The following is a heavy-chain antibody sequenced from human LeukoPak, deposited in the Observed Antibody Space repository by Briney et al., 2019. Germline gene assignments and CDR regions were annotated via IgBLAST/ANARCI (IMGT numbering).Heavy chain of an antibody. CDR1: GFTFSSYA. CDR2: GHSDGTA. CDR3: AKGSRIAARPTMWFDS. Sequence: PGGSLRLSCAASGFTFSSYAMNWVRQAPGEGLEWVSSGHSDGTAYYADSVKARFTISRDNSKNTLSLQMNSVRAEDTAVYYCAKGSRIAARPTMWFDSWGQGTLVTVSS. V-gene: IGHV3-23*01. J-gene: IGHJ5*01. D-gene: IGHD6-6*01.